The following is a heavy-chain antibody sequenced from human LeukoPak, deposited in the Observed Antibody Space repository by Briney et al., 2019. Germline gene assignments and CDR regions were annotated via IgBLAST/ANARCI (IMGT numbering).Heavy chain of an antibody. CDR2: IYYSGST. CDR1: GGSISSYY. V-gene: IGHV4-59*01. J-gene: IGHJ4*02. CDR3: ARILSGSYLQFDF. Sequence: PSETLSLTCTVSGGSISSYYWSWIRQPPGKGLEWIGYIYYSGSTNYNASLKSRVTISIDTSKNQFSLKLSSVTAADTAVYYCARILSGSYLQFDFWGQGTLVTVSS. D-gene: IGHD1-26*01.